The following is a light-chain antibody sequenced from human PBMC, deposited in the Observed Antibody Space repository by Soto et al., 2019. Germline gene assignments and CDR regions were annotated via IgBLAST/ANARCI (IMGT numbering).Light chain of an antibody. J-gene: IGLJ2*01. CDR2: EVS. CDR3: SSYTSSSNIDVV. Sequence: QSALTQPASVSGSPGQSITISCTGTSSDVGGYNYVSWYQQHPGKAPKVIIFEVSNRPSGVSHRFSGSKSGDTASLTISGLQAEDEADYYCSSYTSSSNIDVVFGGGTKVTV. V-gene: IGLV2-14*01. CDR1: SSDVGGYNY.